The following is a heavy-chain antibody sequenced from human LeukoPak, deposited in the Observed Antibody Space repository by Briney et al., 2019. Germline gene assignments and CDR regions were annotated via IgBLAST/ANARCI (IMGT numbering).Heavy chain of an antibody. D-gene: IGHD1-26*01. Sequence: GGSLRPSCAASGFTFSSYAMSWVRQAPGTGLEWVSAISGSGGSTYYADSVKGRFTISRDNSKNTLYLQMNSLRAEDRAVYYCAKTRRGDIVGASRNWFDPWGQGTLVTVSS. CDR3: AKTRRGDIVGASRNWFDP. V-gene: IGHV3-23*01. J-gene: IGHJ5*02. CDR1: GFTFSSYA. CDR2: ISGSGGST.